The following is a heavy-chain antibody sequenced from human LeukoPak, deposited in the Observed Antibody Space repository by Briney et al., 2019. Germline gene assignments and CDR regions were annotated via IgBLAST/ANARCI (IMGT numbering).Heavy chain of an antibody. CDR3: ARDKPKAFDY. V-gene: IGHV3-33*01. Sequence: QTGGSLRLSCAASGFTLSSYGMHWVRQAPGKGLEWVAVIWYDGSNKYYADSVKGRFTISRDNSKNTLYLQMNSLGAEDTAVYYCARDKPKAFDYWGQGTLVTVSS. J-gene: IGHJ4*02. CDR2: IWYDGSNK. CDR1: GFTLSSYG.